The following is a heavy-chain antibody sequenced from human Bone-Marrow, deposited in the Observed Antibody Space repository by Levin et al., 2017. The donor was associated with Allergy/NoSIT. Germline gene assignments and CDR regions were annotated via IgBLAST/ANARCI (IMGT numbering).Heavy chain of an antibody. CDR3: ARGSKRSYGGYSYGYRYWYFDL. J-gene: IGHJ2*01. V-gene: IGHV4-34*01. D-gene: IGHD5-18*01. Sequence: LSQTLSLTCAVYGGSFSGYYWSWIRQPPGKGLEWIGEINHSGSTNYNPSLKSRVTISVDTSKNQFSLKLSSVTAADTAVYYCARGSKRSYGGYSYGYRYWYFDLWGRGTLVTVSS. CDR1: GGSFSGYY. CDR2: INHSGST.